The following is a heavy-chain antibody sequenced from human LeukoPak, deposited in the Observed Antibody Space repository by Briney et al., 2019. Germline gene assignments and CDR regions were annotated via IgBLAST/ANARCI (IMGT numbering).Heavy chain of an antibody. V-gene: IGHV4-34*01. J-gene: IGHJ5*01. CDR2: INHSGST. Sequence: SETLSLTCAVYGGSFSGYYWSWIRQPPGKGLEWIGEINHSGSTNYNPSLKSRVTISIDTSKNQFPLKLSSVTASDTAVYYCARSGGSYSYNWFESWGQGTLVTVSS. CDR3: ARSGGSYSYNWFES. CDR1: GGSFSGYY. D-gene: IGHD1-26*01.